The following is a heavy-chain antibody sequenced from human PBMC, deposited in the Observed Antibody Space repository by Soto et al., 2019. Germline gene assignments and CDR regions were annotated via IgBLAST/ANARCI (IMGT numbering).Heavy chain of an antibody. V-gene: IGHV1-8*01. D-gene: IGHD6-13*01. Sequence: ASVKVSCKASGYTFTSYDINWVRQATGQGLEWMGWMNPNSGNTGYAQKFQGRVTVTRNTSISTAYMELSSLRSEDTAVYYCARERSAAGTGWFDPWGQGTLVTVSS. J-gene: IGHJ5*02. CDR3: ARERSAAGTGWFDP. CDR2: MNPNSGNT. CDR1: GYTFTSYD.